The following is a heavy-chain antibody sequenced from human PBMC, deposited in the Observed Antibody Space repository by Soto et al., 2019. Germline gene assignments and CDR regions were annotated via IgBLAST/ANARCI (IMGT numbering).Heavy chain of an antibody. V-gene: IGHV3-23*01. D-gene: IGHD3-10*01. CDR2: ITGSGVTI. Sequence: EVQLLESGGGSVQPGGSLRLSCTASGFTFSNYAISWVRQAPGKGLEWVSGITGSGVTIYYADSVNGRFTISRDNSKNTLYLQMNSLRAEDTAIYFCAKDYFDSASFYWIFDFGGQGTLVTVSS. CDR3: AKDYFDSASFYWIFDF. CDR1: GFTFSNYA. J-gene: IGHJ4*02.